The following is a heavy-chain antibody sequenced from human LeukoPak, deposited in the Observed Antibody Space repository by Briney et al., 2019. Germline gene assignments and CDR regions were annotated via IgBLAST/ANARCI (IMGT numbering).Heavy chain of an antibody. CDR1: GGSISSYY. V-gene: IGHV4-4*09. J-gene: IGHJ3*02. CDR3: ARTYSSGWYDYHGAFDI. D-gene: IGHD6-19*01. Sequence: SETLSLTCTVSGGSISSYYWSWIRQPPGKGLEWIGYIYTSGSTNYNPSLKSRVTLSVDTSKNQFSLKLSSVTAADTAVYYCARTYSSGWYDYHGAFDIWGQGTMVTVSS. CDR2: IYTSGST.